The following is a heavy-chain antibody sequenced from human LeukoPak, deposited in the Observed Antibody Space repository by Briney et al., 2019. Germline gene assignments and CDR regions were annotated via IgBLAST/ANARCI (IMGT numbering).Heavy chain of an antibody. V-gene: IGHV1-18*01. J-gene: IGHJ3*02. CDR3: AREFYSNYASDAFDI. CDR1: GYTFTSYG. Sequence: ASVTVSCMASGYTFTSYGISWVRQAPGQGLEWMGWISAYNGNTNYAQKLQGRVTMTTDTSTSTAYMELRSLRSDDTAVYYCAREFYSNYASDAFDIWGQGTMVTVSS. D-gene: IGHD4-11*01. CDR2: ISAYNGNT.